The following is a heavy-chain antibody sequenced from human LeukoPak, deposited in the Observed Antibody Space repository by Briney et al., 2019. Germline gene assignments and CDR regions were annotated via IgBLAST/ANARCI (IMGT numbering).Heavy chain of an antibody. CDR2: ISDNEGKT. V-gene: IGHV3-23*01. Sequence: GGSLRLSSAAYGFTFNYYAMSWVRQAPGKGLEWVSGISDNEGKTYYTDSVKGRFTISRDNTKNTVYLQMNNLRADDTAVYFCARHDSFIPYWGQGTLVTVSS. D-gene: IGHD5-18*01. J-gene: IGHJ4*02. CDR3: ARHDSFIPY. CDR1: GFTFNYYA.